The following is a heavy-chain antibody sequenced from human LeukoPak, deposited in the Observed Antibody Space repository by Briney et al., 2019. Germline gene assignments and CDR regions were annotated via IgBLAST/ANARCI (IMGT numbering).Heavy chain of an antibody. CDR1: GGSISSHY. CDR3: ARDRISINALDM. Sequence: SETLSLTCTVSGGSISSHYLTWLRQPPGKGLEWIGYISHIGSTNYNPSLKSRVTISVDTSKNQFSLKLTSVTAADTAVYYCARDRISINALDMWGQGTMVTVSS. V-gene: IGHV4-59*11. J-gene: IGHJ3*02. D-gene: IGHD1-14*01. CDR2: ISHIGST.